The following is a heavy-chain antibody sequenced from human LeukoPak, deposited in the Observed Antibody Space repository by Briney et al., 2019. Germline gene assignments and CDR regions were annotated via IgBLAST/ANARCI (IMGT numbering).Heavy chain of an antibody. V-gene: IGHV4-59*11. CDR3: ARAYYYYYMDV. Sequence: SETLSLTCTVSGGSISSHYWSWIRQPPGKGLEWIGYIYYSGSTNYNPSLKSRATISVDTSKNQFSLKLSSVTAADTAVYYCARAYYYYYMDVWGKGTTVTVSS. CDR2: IYYSGST. CDR1: GGSISSHY. J-gene: IGHJ6*03.